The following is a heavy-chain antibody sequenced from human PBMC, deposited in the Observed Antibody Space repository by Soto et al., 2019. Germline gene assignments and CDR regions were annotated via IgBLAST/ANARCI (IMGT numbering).Heavy chain of an antibody. D-gene: IGHD3-10*01. CDR2: IYSGGST. CDR1: GGSINSYY. Sequence: QVQLQESGPGLVKPSETLSLTCTVSGGSINSYYWSWIRQPAAKGLGWIGRIYSGGSTNNNPSLKSRLTVSVDTSQNQFSLKLTSVSAADTAVYYCARGPGGFGDFSLDYWGQGTLVTVSS. J-gene: IGHJ4*02. V-gene: IGHV4-4*07. CDR3: ARGPGGFGDFSLDY.